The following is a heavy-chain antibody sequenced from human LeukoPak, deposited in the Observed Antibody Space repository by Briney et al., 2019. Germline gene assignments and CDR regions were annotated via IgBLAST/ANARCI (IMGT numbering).Heavy chain of an antibody. J-gene: IGHJ3*02. CDR3: ARDREWLPGVFDI. Sequence: GSLRLSCAASGITFSDYYMSWIRQPPGKGLEWIGYIYYSGSTNYNPSLKSRVTISVDTSKNQFSLKLSSVTAADTAVYYCARDREWLPGVFDIWGQGTMVTVSS. D-gene: IGHD5-24*01. V-gene: IGHV4-59*01. CDR1: GITFSDYY. CDR2: IYYSGST.